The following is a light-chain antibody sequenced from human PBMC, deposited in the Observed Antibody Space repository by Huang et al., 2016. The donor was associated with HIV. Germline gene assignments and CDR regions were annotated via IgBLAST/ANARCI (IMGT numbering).Light chain of an antibody. J-gene: IGKJ1*01. CDR1: QSVTSSY. V-gene: IGKV3-20*01. Sequence: EIVLTQSPGTLSLSPGERATLSCRASQSVTSSYLAWYQQKLGQAPRLLIYGASSRATGIPDRFNGSGSATDFTLTISRLEPGDFAVYYCQQYGSSPWTFGQGTKVEIK. CDR2: GAS. CDR3: QQYGSSPWT.